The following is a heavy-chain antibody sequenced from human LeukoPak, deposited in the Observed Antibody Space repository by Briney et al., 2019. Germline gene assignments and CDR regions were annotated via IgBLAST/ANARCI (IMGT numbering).Heavy chain of an antibody. CDR3: AKDDNYIRFSS. CDR2: TWGSSTSI. D-gene: IGHD3-16*01. Sequence: GGSLRLSCLASGFTFGDYSMNWVRQAPGRGLEWISYTWGSSTSIYYADSVRGRFTISRDNAKNSLYLQMNSLRAEDTAVYYCAKDDNYIRFSSWGQGTLVTVSS. V-gene: IGHV3-48*04. J-gene: IGHJ5*02. CDR1: GFTFGDYS.